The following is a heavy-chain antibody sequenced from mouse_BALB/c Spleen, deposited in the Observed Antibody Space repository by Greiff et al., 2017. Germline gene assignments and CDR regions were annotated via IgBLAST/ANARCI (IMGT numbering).Heavy chain of an antibody. CDR3: VRGDYDYDGAMDY. D-gene: IGHD2-4*01. J-gene: IGHJ4*01. CDR2: IRSKSNNYAT. V-gene: IGHV10-3*03. CDR1: GFTFNTYA. Sequence: EVKLVESGGGLVQPKGSLKLSCAASGFTFNTYAMHWVCQAPGKGLEWVARIRSKSNNYATYYADSVKDRFTISRDDSQSMLYLQMNNLKTEDTAMYYCVRGDYDYDGAMDYWGQGTSVTVSS.